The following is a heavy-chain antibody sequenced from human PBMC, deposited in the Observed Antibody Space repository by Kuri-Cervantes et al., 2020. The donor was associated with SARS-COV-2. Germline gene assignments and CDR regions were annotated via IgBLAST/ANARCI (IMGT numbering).Heavy chain of an antibody. CDR2: ISYDGSNK. CDR1: GFTFSSYA. V-gene: IGHV3-30*14. J-gene: IGHJ6*03. Sequence: GESLKISCAASGFTFSSYAMHWVRQAPGKGLEWVAVISYDGSNKYYADSVKGRFTISRDNSKNTLHLQMNSLRAEDTAVYYCAKDAVGYCSSTSCYLYYMDVWGKGTTVTVSS. CDR3: AKDAVGYCSSTSCYLYYMDV. D-gene: IGHD2-2*01.